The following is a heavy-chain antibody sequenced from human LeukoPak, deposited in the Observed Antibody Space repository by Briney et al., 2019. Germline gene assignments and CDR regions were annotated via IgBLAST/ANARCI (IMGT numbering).Heavy chain of an antibody. CDR1: GGSFSIYY. D-gene: IGHD3-22*01. CDR3: ARVDPSYYYDSSGFSGGGAFDI. Sequence: SETLSLTCTVSGGSFSIYYWSWIRQPAGKGLEWIGRIYTSGSTNYNPSLKSRVTMSVDTSKNQFSLNLNSVTAADTAVYYCARVDPSYYYDSSGFSGGGAFDIWGQGTMVTVSS. CDR2: IYTSGST. J-gene: IGHJ3*02. V-gene: IGHV4-4*07.